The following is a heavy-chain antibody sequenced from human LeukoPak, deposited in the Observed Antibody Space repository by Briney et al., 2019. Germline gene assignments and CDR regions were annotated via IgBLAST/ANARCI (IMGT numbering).Heavy chain of an antibody. CDR2: ISDSGSII. CDR1: GFAFSSQA. V-gene: IGHV3-23*01. D-gene: IGHD6-19*01. CDR3: AKGARRTSGWYVFDY. Sequence: GGSLRLSCAASGFAFSSQAMGWVRQAPGKGLEWVSVISDSGSIIYYADSVKGRFTISRDNSKNTLFLQMNSLRADDTAVYYCAKGARRTSGWYVFDYWGQGTLVTVSS. J-gene: IGHJ4*02.